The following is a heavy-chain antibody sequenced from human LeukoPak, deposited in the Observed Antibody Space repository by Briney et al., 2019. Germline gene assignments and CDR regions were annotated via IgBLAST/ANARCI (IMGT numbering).Heavy chain of an antibody. D-gene: IGHD4-23*01. Sequence: SQTLSLTCAISGDSVSSNSAAWNWIRQSPSRGLEWLGRTYYRSKWYNDYAVSVKSRITINPDTSKNQFSLQLNSVTPEDTAVYYCARETTVVTPKGDYYYYYYMDVWGKGTTVTVSS. CDR3: ARETTVVTPKGDYYYYYYMDV. CDR1: GDSVSSNSAA. CDR2: TYYRSKWYN. J-gene: IGHJ6*03. V-gene: IGHV6-1*01.